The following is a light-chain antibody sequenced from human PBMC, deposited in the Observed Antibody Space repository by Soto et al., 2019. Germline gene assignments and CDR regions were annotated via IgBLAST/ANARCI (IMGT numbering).Light chain of an antibody. J-gene: IGKJ1*01. CDR3: QHYYNDPPT. Sequence: AIRMTQSPSSVSVSTGDRVTITCRASQDISSYLAWYQQRPGKAPKFLIYAASTLESGVPSRFSGSGSGTEFTLTISSLLSEDFATYYCQHYYNDPPTVGQETKVDI. CDR2: AAS. V-gene: IGKV1-8*01. CDR1: QDISSY.